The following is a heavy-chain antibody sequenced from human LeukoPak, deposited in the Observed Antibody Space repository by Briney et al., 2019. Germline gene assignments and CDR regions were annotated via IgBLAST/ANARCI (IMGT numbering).Heavy chain of an antibody. V-gene: IGHV3-23*01. D-gene: IGHD2-15*01. Sequence: GGSLRLSCAASGFTFSSYAMSWVRQAPGKGLEWVSAISGSGGSTYYADSVKGRFTISRDNAKNTLYLHMNSLRAEDTAVYYCARDASPGYFDLWGRGTLVTVSS. CDR2: ISGSGGST. CDR3: ARDASPGYFDL. J-gene: IGHJ2*01. CDR1: GFTFSSYA.